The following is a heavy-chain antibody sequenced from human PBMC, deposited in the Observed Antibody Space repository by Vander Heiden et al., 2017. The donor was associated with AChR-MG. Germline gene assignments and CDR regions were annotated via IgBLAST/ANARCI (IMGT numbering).Heavy chain of an antibody. J-gene: IGHJ4*02. CDR3: AKQIPVFGVLTSFDF. D-gene: IGHD3-3*01. CDR1: EFTFSSNA. V-gene: IGHV3-23*01. CDR2: ISGSGGGT. Sequence: EVELLESGGGLVQPGGSLRLSCAASEFTFSSNAMSWVRQAPGKGLEWVSSISGSGGGTYYADSVKGRFTISRDNSKNTLYLQMNSLRAEDTAVYYCAKQIPVFGVLTSFDFWGQGTLVTVSS.